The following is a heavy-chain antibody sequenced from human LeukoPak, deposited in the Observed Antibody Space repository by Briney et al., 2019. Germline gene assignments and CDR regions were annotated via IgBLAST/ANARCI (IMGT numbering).Heavy chain of an antibody. D-gene: IGHD2-15*01. V-gene: IGHV1-8*03. Sequence: GASVKVSCKASGYTFTSYDINWVRQATGQGLEWMGWMNPNSGNTGYAQKFQGRVTITRNTSISTAYMELSSLRSEDTAVYYCARGLGLLSTFYYYMDVWGKGTTVTVSS. CDR3: ARGLGLLSTFYYYMDV. J-gene: IGHJ6*03. CDR1: GYTFTSYD. CDR2: MNPNSGNT.